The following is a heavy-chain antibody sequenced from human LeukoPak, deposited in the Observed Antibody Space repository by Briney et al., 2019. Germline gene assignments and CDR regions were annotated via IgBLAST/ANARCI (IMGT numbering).Heavy chain of an antibody. Sequence: HGESLKISCKGSGYSFTSYWIGWVRQMPGKGLEWMGIIYPGDSDTRYSPSFQGQVTISADKSISTAYLQWSSLKASDTAMYYCARTVVDYYDSSGYYDYWGQGTLVTVSP. CDR2: IYPGDSDT. J-gene: IGHJ4*02. V-gene: IGHV5-51*01. CDR1: GYSFTSYW. CDR3: ARTVVDYYDSSGYYDY. D-gene: IGHD3-22*01.